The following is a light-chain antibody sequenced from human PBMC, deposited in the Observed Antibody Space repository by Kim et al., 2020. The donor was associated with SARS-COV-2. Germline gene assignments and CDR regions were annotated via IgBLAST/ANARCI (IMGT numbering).Light chain of an antibody. Sequence: DIQMTQSPSTLSASVGDRVTITCRASQSISSWLAWYQQKPGKAPKLLIYKASSLESGVPSRFSGSGSGTEFTLTISSLQPDDFATYYCQQYNSYSRYTFGQDQAGD. CDR2: KAS. V-gene: IGKV1-5*03. J-gene: IGKJ2*01. CDR3: QQYNSYSRYT. CDR1: QSISSW.